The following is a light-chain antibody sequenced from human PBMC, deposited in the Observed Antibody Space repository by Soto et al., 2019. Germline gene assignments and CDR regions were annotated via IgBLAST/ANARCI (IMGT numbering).Light chain of an antibody. J-gene: IGKJ1*01. CDR1: QNIRSH. Sequence: EIVMTQSPATLSVSPGESATLSCRVSQNIRSHLAWYQLRPGQAPRLLIYASSTRATGIPARFSGSGSGTEFTLTISSLQSEDFALYFCQQYNVWPGWTFGQGTKVGVK. V-gene: IGKV3-15*01. CDR2: ASS. CDR3: QQYNVWPGWT.